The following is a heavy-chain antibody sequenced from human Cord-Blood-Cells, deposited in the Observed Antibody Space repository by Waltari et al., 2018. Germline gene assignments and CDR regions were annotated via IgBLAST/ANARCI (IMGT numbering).Heavy chain of an antibody. Sequence: QVQLQESGPGLVKPSETLSLTCTVSGGHISSYYGSWIRQPAGKGLEWIGRIYTSGSTNYNPSLKSRVTMSVDTSKNQFSLKLSSVTAADTAVYYCARDGDDSSGYYFDYWGQGTLVTVSS. CDR1: GGHISSYY. CDR3: ARDGDDSSGYYFDY. J-gene: IGHJ4*02. V-gene: IGHV4-4*07. CDR2: IYTSGST. D-gene: IGHD3-22*01.